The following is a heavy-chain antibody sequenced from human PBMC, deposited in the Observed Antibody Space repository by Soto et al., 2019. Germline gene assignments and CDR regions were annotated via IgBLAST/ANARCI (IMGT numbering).Heavy chain of an antibody. Sequence: QVQVVQSGAEVKKPGASVKVSCKASGYTFTSYGISWVRQAPGQGLEWMGWISAYNGNTNYAQKLQGRVTMTTDTSTSTAYMELRSLRSDDTAVYYCARDYHSLSSNPYGDYGFQSWFDPWGQGTLVTVSS. D-gene: IGHD4-17*01. CDR3: ARDYHSLSSNPYGDYGFQSWFDP. CDR2: ISAYNGNT. CDR1: GYTFTSYG. J-gene: IGHJ5*02. V-gene: IGHV1-18*01.